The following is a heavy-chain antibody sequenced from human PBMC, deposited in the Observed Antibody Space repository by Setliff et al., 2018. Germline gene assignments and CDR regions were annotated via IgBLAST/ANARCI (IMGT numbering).Heavy chain of an antibody. CDR2: IIPMFGTT. D-gene: IGHD5-18*01. CDR3: AREGVDTRSSTDYRYYMDV. Sequence: SVKVSCKASGYTFTNYAMNWVRQAPGQGLEWMGWIIPMFGTTNYAQKFHGRVTIITDESTSTAYMELSSLTSDDTAVYYCAREGVDTRSSTDYRYYMDVWGKGTTVTVSS. CDR1: GYTFTNYA. V-gene: IGHV1-69*05. J-gene: IGHJ6*03.